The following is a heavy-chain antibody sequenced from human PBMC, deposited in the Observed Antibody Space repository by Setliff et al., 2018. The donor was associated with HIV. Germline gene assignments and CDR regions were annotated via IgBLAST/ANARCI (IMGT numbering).Heavy chain of an antibody. J-gene: IGHJ4*02. CDR3: ARSVEGAFDY. V-gene: IGHV3-48*01. D-gene: IGHD2-2*01. Sequence: GGSLRLSCAASGFNFNVYSMNWVRQAPGKGLEWISYITSDTNTTNYKDSVKGRFTISRDNAKNLLYLQMNSLRAEDTAVYYCARSVEGAFDYWGRGTLVTVSS. CDR2: ITSDTNTT. CDR1: GFNFNVYS.